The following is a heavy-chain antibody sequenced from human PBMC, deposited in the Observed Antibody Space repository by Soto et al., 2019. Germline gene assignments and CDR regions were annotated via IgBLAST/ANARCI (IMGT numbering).Heavy chain of an antibody. J-gene: IGHJ4*02. D-gene: IGHD3-9*01. V-gene: IGHV3-23*01. CDR3: AKGGTRYLYFDWLLRDY. CDR1: GFTFSSYA. Sequence: EVQLLESGGGLVQPGGSLRLSCAASGFTFSSYAMSWVRQAPGKGLEWVSAISGSGGSTYYADSVKGRFTISRDNSKNTLYLQMNSLRAEDTAVYYCAKGGTRYLYFDWLLRDYWGQGTLVTVSS. CDR2: ISGSGGST.